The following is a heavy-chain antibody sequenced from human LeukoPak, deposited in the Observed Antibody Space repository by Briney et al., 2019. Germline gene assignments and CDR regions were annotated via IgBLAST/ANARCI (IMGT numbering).Heavy chain of an antibody. Sequence: GASVKVSCKASGYTFTGYYMHWVRQAPGQGLEWMGWINPNSGGTNYAQKFQGRVTMTRDTSISTAYMELSRLRSDDTAVYYCARNRHPSGPSNWFDPWGQGTLVTVSS. CDR3: ARNRHPSGPSNWFDP. D-gene: IGHD3-3*01. J-gene: IGHJ5*02. CDR1: GYTFTGYY. CDR2: INPNSGGT. V-gene: IGHV1-2*02.